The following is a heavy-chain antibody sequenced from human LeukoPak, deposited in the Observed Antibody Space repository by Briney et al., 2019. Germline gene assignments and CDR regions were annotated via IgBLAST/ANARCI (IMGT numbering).Heavy chain of an antibody. CDR1: GFSISRYY. J-gene: IGHJ4*02. V-gene: IGHV4-59*01. CDR2: IYYSGST. D-gene: IGHD3-22*01. CDR3: ERATGYMIEDYFDY. Sequence: AETLSLTCTVSGFSISRYYWSWIRQPPGKGLEWVGYIYYSGSTNYNASLESRGTISVDASKNQFSLKLKSVTAGDTAVYLCERATGYMIEDYFDYWGQGILVTVSS.